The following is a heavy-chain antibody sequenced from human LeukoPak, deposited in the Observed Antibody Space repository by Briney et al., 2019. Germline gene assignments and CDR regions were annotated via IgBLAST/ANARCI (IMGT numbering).Heavy chain of an antibody. CDR3: ASEDTAMVMRSYYYYGMDV. Sequence: ASVKVSCKASGYTFTSNYIHWVRQAPGQGLEWMGMIYPRDGSTNYAQKFQGRVTITADESTSTAYMELSSLRSEDTAVYYCASEDTAMVMRSYYYYGMDVWGQGTTVTVSS. J-gene: IGHJ6*02. CDR2: IYPRDGST. D-gene: IGHD5-18*01. V-gene: IGHV1-46*01. CDR1: GYTFTSNY.